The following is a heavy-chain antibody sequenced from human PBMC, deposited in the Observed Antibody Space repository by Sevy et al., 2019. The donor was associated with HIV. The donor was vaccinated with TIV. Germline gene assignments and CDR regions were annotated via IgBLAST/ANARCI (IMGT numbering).Heavy chain of an antibody. V-gene: IGHV3-48*03. Sequence: GGSLRLSCAASGFIFKSYEMNWVRQAPGKGLEWVSYISNSGSTVFFADAVKGRFTISRDNTKNSVYLQMNSLRAEDTAVYYCARDLPPSATTVAHFDYWGRGTLVTVSS. CDR3: ARDLPPSATTVAHFDY. D-gene: IGHD4-17*01. CDR2: ISNSGSTV. CDR1: GFIFKSYE. J-gene: IGHJ4*02.